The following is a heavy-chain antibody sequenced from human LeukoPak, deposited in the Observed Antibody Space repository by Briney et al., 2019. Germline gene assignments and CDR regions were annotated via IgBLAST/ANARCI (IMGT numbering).Heavy chain of an antibody. CDR3: ARYTQHYGFDI. J-gene: IGHJ3*02. V-gene: IGHV1-8*01. D-gene: IGHD3-3*02. CDR2: MNPRDST. CDR1: GYTSTSPD. Sequence: ASVKVSCKASGYTSTSPDINWVRQATGRGLEWLGWMNPRDSTGYAQKFQLRLTLPRDKSINTAYMERSSLRSEDTAVYYCARYTQHYGFDIWGKGTMVTVSA.